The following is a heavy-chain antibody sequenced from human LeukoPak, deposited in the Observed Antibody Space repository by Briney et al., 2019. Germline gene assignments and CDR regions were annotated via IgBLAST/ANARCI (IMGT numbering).Heavy chain of an antibody. CDR3: ARPSAAGPYFDY. V-gene: IGHV3-74*01. D-gene: IGHD6-13*01. Sequence: PGGSLRLSCAASGFTFSSHWMHWVRQAPGKGLVWVSHINTDGRSTGHADSVKGRFTISRDNAKNTLYLQMNSLRAEDTAVYYCARPSAAGPYFDYWGQGTLVTVSS. CDR1: GFTFSSHW. J-gene: IGHJ4*02. CDR2: INTDGRST.